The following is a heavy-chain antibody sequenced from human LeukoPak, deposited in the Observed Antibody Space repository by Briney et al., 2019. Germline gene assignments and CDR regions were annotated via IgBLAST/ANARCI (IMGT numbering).Heavy chain of an antibody. V-gene: IGHV3-21*01. D-gene: IGHD2-15*01. Sequence: GGSLRLSCAASGFTFNTYSMNWVRQAPGKGLEWVSSISSSSSYIYYADSVKGRFTISRDNAKNTLYLQMNSLRAEDTAVYYCARVGVVVYAFDIWGQGTMVTVSS. CDR1: GFTFNTYS. J-gene: IGHJ3*02. CDR3: ARVGVVVYAFDI. CDR2: ISSSSSYI.